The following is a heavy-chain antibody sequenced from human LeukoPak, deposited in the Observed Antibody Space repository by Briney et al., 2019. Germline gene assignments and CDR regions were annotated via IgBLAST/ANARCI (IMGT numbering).Heavy chain of an antibody. V-gene: IGHV3-23*01. CDR3: AKYVSARGPPYALAV. D-gene: IGHD2/OR15-2a*01. Sequence: GGSLRLSCAASEFTFSSYAMQWVRQAPGKGLEWVSGISASGGNTLYADSVKGRFTISRDNSKNTLYLQMNSLRAEDTAVYYCAKYVSARGPPYALAVWGQGTTVTVSS. J-gene: IGHJ6*02. CDR1: EFTFSSYA. CDR2: ISASGGNT.